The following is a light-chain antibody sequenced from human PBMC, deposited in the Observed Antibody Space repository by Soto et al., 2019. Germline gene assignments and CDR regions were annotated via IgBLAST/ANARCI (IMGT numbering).Light chain of an antibody. CDR1: SSDVGSYNL. CDR3: CSYAGSSTFVV. Sequence: QSALTHPASVSGSPGQSITISCTGTSSDVGSYNLVSWYQQHPGKAPKLMIYEGSKRPSGVSNRFSGSKSGNTASLTISGLQAEDEADYYCCSYAGSSTFVVFGGVTTITVL. V-gene: IGLV2-23*03. J-gene: IGLJ2*01. CDR2: EGS.